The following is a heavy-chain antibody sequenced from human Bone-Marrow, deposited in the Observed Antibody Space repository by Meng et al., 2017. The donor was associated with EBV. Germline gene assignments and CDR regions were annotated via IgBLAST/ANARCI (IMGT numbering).Heavy chain of an antibody. J-gene: IGHJ4*02. Sequence: VHVVPSGPGVKKPGASVKVSGKASGGAFRRSAISGVRQAPGQGLEWMGGFLPILGAPNYAETFQDRVTITADESTSTAYMELSSLRPDDTAVYYCARESGRGYTPDYWGQGTLVTVSS. D-gene: IGHD3-10*01. V-gene: IGHV1-69*01. CDR1: GGAFRRSA. CDR2: FLPILGAP. CDR3: ARESGRGYTPDY.